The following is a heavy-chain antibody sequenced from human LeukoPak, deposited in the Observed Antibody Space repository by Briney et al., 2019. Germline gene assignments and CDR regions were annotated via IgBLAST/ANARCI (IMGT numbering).Heavy chain of an antibody. V-gene: IGHV3-48*03. CDR2: ISSSGSTI. CDR1: GFTFSSYE. D-gene: IGHD3-3*01. Sequence: PGGSLRLSCAASGFTFSSYEMNWVRQAPGKGLEWVSYISSSGSTIYYADSVKGRFTISRDNSKNTLYLQMDSLRAEDTAVYYCAKAIRNLGWYFDLWGRGALVTVSS. J-gene: IGHJ2*01. CDR3: AKAIRNLGWYFDL.